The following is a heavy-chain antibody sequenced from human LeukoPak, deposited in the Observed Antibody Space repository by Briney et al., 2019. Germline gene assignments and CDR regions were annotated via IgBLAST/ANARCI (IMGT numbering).Heavy chain of an antibody. J-gene: IGHJ4*02. Sequence: PSETLSLTCTVSGGSISSSSYYWGWIRQPPGKGLEWIGYIYYSGSTNYNPSLKSRVTISVDTSKNQFSLKLSSVTAADTAVYYCARDRYYDSGSYYNWGQGTLVTASS. CDR2: IYYSGST. CDR3: ARDRYYDSGSYYN. CDR1: GGSISSSSYY. V-gene: IGHV4-61*01. D-gene: IGHD3-10*01.